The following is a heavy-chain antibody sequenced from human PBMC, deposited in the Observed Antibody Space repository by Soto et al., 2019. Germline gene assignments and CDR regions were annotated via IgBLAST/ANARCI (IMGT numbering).Heavy chain of an antibody. CDR3: ARGSTYGSGSYYNQY. Sequence: SETLSLTCAVYGGSFSCYYWIWIRQPPGKGLEWIGEINHSGSTNYNPSLKSRVTISVDTSKNQFSLKLSSVTAADTAVYYCARGSTYGSGSYYNQYWGQGTLVTVSS. J-gene: IGHJ4*02. D-gene: IGHD3-10*01. CDR2: INHSGST. V-gene: IGHV4-34*01. CDR1: GGSFSCYY.